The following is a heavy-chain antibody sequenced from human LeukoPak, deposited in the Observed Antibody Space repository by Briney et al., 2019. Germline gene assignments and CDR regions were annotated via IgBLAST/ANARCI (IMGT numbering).Heavy chain of an antibody. D-gene: IGHD3-22*01. V-gene: IGHV1-3*01. CDR3: ARELGGYYDSSRYYYYYGMDV. CDR1: GYTFTSYA. Sequence: GASVKVSCKASGYTFTSYAMHWVRQAPGQRLEWMGWINAGNGNTKYSQKFQGRVTITRDTSASTAYMELSSLRSEDTAVYYCARELGGYYDSSRYYYYYGMDVWGQGTTVTVSS. CDR2: INAGNGNT. J-gene: IGHJ6*02.